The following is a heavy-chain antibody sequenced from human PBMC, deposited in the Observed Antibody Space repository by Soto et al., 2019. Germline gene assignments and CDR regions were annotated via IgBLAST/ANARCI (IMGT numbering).Heavy chain of an antibody. CDR3: AHRRYYYDSSGYSDY. D-gene: IGHD3-22*01. CDR2: IYWDDDK. Sequence: QITLKESGPTLVKPTQTLTLTCTFSGFSLSTSGVGVGWIRQPPGKALEWLALIYWDDDKPCSPSLKSRLTITKATSKNQVVLTMTNMDPVDTATYYCAHRRYYYDSSGYSDYWGQGTLVTVSS. CDR1: GFSLSTSGVG. J-gene: IGHJ4*02. V-gene: IGHV2-5*02.